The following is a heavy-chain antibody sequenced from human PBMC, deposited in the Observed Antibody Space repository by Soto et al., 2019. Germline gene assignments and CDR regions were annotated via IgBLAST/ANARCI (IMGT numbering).Heavy chain of an antibody. J-gene: IGHJ6*03. Sequence: GASVKVSCTDSGYTLTSYAMHWVRQAHRQRLEWMGWINAGNGNTKYSHKFQGRVTITRDTSASTAYMELSSLRSEDTAVYYCARGQSITIFGVVITYYMDVWGKGTTVTVS. CDR1: GYTLTSYA. V-gene: IGHV1-3*01. CDR3: ARGQSITIFGVVITYYMDV. D-gene: IGHD3-3*01. CDR2: INAGNGNT.